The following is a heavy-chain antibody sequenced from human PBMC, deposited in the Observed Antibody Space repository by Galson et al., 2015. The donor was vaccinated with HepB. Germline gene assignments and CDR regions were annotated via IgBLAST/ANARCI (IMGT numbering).Heavy chain of an antibody. J-gene: IGHJ4*02. Sequence: SLRLSCAASGFIFDDYAMHWVRQAPGKGLEWVSGISWNSGSIGYADSVKGRFTISRDNAKSSLYLQMNSLRAEDTALYYCAKASRYEHDSSGYYYHWGQGTLVTVSS. CDR3: AKASRYEHDSSGYYYH. V-gene: IGHV3-9*01. D-gene: IGHD3-22*01. CDR1: GFIFDDYA. CDR2: ISWNSGSI.